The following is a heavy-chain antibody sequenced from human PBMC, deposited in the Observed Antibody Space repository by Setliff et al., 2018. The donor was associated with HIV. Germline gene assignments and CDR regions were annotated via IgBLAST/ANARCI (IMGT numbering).Heavy chain of an antibody. CDR2: IWNDGSSK. D-gene: IGHD3-22*01. CDR1: GFAFSSSE. CDR3: GKDSSDWSDG. V-gene: IGHV3-33*06. J-gene: IGHJ5*02. Sequence: SLRLSCAASGFAFSSSEMNWVRQAPGKGLEWVALIWNDGSSKFYGDSVKGRFTISRDNSKNTLFLQVKSLTAEDTAIYYCGKDSSDWSDGWGQGTLVTVS.